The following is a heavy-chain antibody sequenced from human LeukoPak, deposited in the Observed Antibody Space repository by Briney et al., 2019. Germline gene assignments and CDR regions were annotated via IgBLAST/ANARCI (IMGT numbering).Heavy chain of an antibody. V-gene: IGHV3-30-3*01. J-gene: IGHJ4*02. CDR1: GFTFSSYA. D-gene: IGHD4-23*01. Sequence: GGSLRLSCAASGFTFSSYAMSWVRQAPGKGLEWVAVISYDGSNKYYADSVKGRFTISRDNSKNTLHLQMNSLRVEDTAVYYCGRDGTGAATVVTHWGQGTLVTVSS. CDR3: GRDGTGAATVVTH. CDR2: ISYDGSNK.